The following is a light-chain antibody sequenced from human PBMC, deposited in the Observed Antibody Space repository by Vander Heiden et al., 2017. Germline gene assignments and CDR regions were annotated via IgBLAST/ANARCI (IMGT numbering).Light chain of an antibody. V-gene: IGKV3-15*01. CDR3: QQYKNWPPLT. Sequence: EIVMTQSPGTLSVSPGERATLSCRASQSVRNNLAWFQQKPGQAPRLLIYDASTRATGIPARFSGSGSGTEFTLTISSLQSEDFAFYYCQQYKNWPPLTFGGGTKVEIK. CDR1: QSVRNN. CDR2: DAS. J-gene: IGKJ4*01.